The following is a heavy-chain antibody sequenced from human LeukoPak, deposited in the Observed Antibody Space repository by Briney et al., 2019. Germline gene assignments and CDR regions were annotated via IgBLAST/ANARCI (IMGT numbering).Heavy chain of an antibody. V-gene: IGHV4-30-4*01. Sequence: PSETLSLTCTVSGGSISSGDYYWSWIRQPPGKGLEWIGYIYYSGSTYYNPSLKSRVTISVDTSKNQFSLKLSSVTAADTAVYYCARQDTGRGTNWFDPWGQGTLVTVSS. J-gene: IGHJ5*02. CDR1: GGSISSGDYY. D-gene: IGHD3-16*01. CDR3: ARQDTGRGTNWFDP. CDR2: IYYSGST.